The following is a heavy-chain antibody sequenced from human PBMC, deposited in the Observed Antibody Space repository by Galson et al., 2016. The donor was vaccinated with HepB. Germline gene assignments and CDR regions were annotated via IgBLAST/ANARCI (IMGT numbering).Heavy chain of an antibody. CDR2: IYHSGTA. D-gene: IGHD3-3*01. CDR3: ARREWGQRVFDS. V-gene: IGHV4-4*02. J-gene: IGHJ1*01. Sequence: SETLSLTCGVSGGSISTSNWWSWVLQPPGKGLEWIGEIYHSGTANYNPSLKSRVTISLDKSKNQFSLKVTPVTAADTAGYYCARREWGQRVFDSWGQGTLVTVSS. CDR1: GGSISTSNW.